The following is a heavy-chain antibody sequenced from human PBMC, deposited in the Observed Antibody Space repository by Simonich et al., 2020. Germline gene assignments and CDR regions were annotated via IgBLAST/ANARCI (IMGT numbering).Heavy chain of an antibody. Sequence: EVQLVESGGGLVQPGGSLRLSCAASGFTFSMYWMHWVRQALGKGVVWVSSMNRVGSSTSYAYSVKGRFTISRDNAKNTLYLQMNSLRAEDTAVYYCARNRLDYWGQGTLVTVSS. CDR1: GFTFSMYW. CDR3: ARNRLDY. CDR2: MNRVGSST. J-gene: IGHJ4*02. V-gene: IGHV3-74*01.